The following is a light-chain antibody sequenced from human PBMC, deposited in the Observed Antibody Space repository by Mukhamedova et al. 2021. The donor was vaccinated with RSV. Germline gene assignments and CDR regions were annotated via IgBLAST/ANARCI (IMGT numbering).Light chain of an antibody. Sequence: WYQRRVHGKAPKLLIYDASNLETGVPSRFSGSGSGTDFTFTISSLQPEDIATYYCQQYDNLPSRLTFRGGTKVEIK. CDR2: DAS. V-gene: IGKV1-33*01. J-gene: IGKJ4*01. CDR3: QQYDNLPSRLT.